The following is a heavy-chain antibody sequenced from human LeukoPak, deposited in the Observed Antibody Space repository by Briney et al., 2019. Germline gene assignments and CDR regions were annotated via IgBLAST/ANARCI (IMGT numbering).Heavy chain of an antibody. CDR2: INPASGVT. J-gene: IGHJ4*02. D-gene: IGHD1-26*01. Sequence: ASVKVSCKASGYSFATKYMHWVRQAHGQGLEWMGWINPASGVTHYAQKFQGRVTMSRDTSITTAYMELTGLISDDTAIYYCARSRWELDVDYWGQGTLVTVSS. V-gene: IGHV1-2*02. CDR3: ARSRWELDVDY. CDR1: GYSFATKY.